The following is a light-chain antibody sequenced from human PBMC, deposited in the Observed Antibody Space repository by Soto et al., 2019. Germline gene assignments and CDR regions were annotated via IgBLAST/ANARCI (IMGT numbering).Light chain of an antibody. CDR1: SSDVGAYNF. CDR2: DVS. V-gene: IGLV2-14*03. J-gene: IGLJ1*01. CDR3: CSYTSNSTHV. Sequence: QSALTQPASVSGSPGQSITISCTGTSSDVGAYNFVSWYQQHPGKVPKLMIFDVSSRPSGVSDRFSGSKSGNTASLTISWRQAEGEGDYYCCSYTSNSTHVFGSGTKVTVL.